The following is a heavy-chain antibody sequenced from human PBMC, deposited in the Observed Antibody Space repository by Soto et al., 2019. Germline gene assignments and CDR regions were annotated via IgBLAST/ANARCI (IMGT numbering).Heavy chain of an antibody. CDR2: IYYSGSP. J-gene: IGHJ4*02. D-gene: IGHD4-17*01. Sequence: VQLEESGPGLVKASQTLSLTCTVSGGSLSSGGYYWTWIRQRPGKGLEWIGYIYYSGSPNYHPSLRSRVTIPVDTSLNQFSLRLNSVTAADTAVYYCARGQPYRDYYFDYWGQGALVTVSS. CDR1: GGSLSSGGYY. CDR3: ARGQPYRDYYFDY. V-gene: IGHV4-31*03.